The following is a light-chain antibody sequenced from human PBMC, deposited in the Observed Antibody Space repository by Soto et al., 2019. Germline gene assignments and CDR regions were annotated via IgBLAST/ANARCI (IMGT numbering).Light chain of an antibody. V-gene: IGKV1-27*01. CDR2: AAS. CDR1: QGISNY. CDR3: QKDNGCTIT. Sequence: DIQMTQSPSSLSASVGDRVTITCRASQGISNYLAWYQQKPGKVPKLLIYAASTLKSGDPSRFSGSGSVTNFTLTISSRHTVDVATYYWQKDNGCTITFGAGTRMEIK. J-gene: IGKJ4*01.